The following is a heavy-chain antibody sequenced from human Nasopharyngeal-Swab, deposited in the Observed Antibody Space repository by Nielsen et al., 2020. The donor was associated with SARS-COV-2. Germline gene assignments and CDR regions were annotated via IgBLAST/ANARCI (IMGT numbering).Heavy chain of an antibody. D-gene: IGHD3-3*01. Sequence: GGSLRLSCAASGFTFSSYGMHWVRQAPGKGLEWVAVIWYDGSNKYYADSVKGRFTISRDNSKNTLYLQMHSLRAEDTAVYYCARERAYYDFWSGYYYWFDPWGRGTLVTVSS. CDR2: IWYDGSNK. CDR3: ARERAYYDFWSGYYYWFDP. CDR1: GFTFSSYG. V-gene: IGHV3-33*01. J-gene: IGHJ5*02.